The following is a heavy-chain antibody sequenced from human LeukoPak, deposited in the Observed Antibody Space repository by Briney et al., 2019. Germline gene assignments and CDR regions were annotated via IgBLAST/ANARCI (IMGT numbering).Heavy chain of an antibody. V-gene: IGHV4-59*01. CDR2: IYYSGST. CDR1: GGSISSYY. J-gene: IGHJ4*02. Sequence: PSETLSLTCTVSGGSISSYYWSWIRQPPGKGLEWIGYIYYSGSTNYNPSLKRRVTISVDTSKNQFSLKLSSVTAADTAVYYCARSQGYYYDSSGYGTEYWGQGTLVTVSS. CDR3: ARSQGYYYDSSGYGTEY. D-gene: IGHD3-22*01.